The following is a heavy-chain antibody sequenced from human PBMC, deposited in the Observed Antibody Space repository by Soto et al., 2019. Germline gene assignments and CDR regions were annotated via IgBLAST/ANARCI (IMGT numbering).Heavy chain of an antibody. CDR3: ARVTVPSGSYYYYYGMDV. Sequence: SLRLSCTGSGFSSGDYAMSWVRQAPGKGLEWVGFIRSKAYGGTTEYAASVKGRFTISRDDSKNIAYLQMDSLKTEDTAVYYCARVTVPSGSYYYYYGMDVWGQGTTVTVSS. V-gene: IGHV3-49*04. D-gene: IGHD1-26*01. J-gene: IGHJ6*02. CDR1: GFSSGDYA. CDR2: IRSKAYGGTT.